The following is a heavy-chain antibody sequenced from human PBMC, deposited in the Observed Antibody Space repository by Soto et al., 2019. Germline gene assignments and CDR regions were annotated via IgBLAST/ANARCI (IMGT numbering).Heavy chain of an antibody. D-gene: IGHD6-19*01. Sequence: GASVKVSCKASGYTFTSYYMHWVRQAPGQGLEWMGIINPSGGSTSYAQKFQGRVTMTRDTSTSTAYMELSRLRSDDTAVYYCARDGEGIAVPGNSFDIWGQGTMVTVSS. V-gene: IGHV1-46*01. CDR1: GYTFTSYY. J-gene: IGHJ3*02. CDR3: ARDGEGIAVPGNSFDI. CDR2: INPSGGST.